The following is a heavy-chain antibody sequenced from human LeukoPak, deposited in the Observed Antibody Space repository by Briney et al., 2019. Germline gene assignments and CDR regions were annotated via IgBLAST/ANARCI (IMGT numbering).Heavy chain of an antibody. D-gene: IGHD3-22*01. CDR3: ARSGITMIVVVFDL. Sequence: GGSLRLSCAASGFTFSSYAMSWARQAPGKGLEWVSAISGSGGSTYYADSVKGRFTISRDNSKNSLYLQMNSLRAEDTAVYYCARSGITMIVVVFDLWGRGTLVTVSP. CDR2: ISGSGGST. V-gene: IGHV3-23*01. J-gene: IGHJ2*01. CDR1: GFTFSSYA.